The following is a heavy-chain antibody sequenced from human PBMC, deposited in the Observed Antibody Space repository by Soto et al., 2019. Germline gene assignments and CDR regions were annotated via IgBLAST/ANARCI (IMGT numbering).Heavy chain of an antibody. D-gene: IGHD3-16*01. CDR1: GDSVRNLY. J-gene: IGHJ6*03. V-gene: IGHV4-4*09. CDR3: ARTLDYGHMDV. CDR2: IYRSGST. Sequence: SQTLSLTCTVSGDSVRNLYWSRIRRPPGRGLEWIGYIYRSGSTKYNPSLKSRLTISVDTSKNQFSLKLSSVTAADTAVYYCARTLDYGHMDVWGKGTTVTVSS.